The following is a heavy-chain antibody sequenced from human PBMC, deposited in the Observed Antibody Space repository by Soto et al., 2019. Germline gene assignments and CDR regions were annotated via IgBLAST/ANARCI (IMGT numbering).Heavy chain of an antibody. D-gene: IGHD6-6*01. Sequence: PSETLSLTCTVSGGSISSGGYYWSWIRHHPGKGLEWIGYIYYSGSTYYNPSLKSRVTISVDTSKNQFSLKLSSVTAADTAVYYCARYGNRYSSSSPDAFDIWGQGTMVTVSS. J-gene: IGHJ3*02. CDR2: IYYSGST. V-gene: IGHV4-31*03. CDR1: GGSISSGGYY. CDR3: ARYGNRYSSSSPDAFDI.